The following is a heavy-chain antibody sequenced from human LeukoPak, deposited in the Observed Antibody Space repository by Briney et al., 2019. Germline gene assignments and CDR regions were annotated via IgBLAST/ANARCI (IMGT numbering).Heavy chain of an antibody. D-gene: IGHD3-3*01. Sequence: GGSLRLSCAASGFTFSSYWMHWVRQAPGKGLVWVSRINSDGSSTSYADSVKGRFTISRDNSKNTLYLQMNSLRAEDTAVYYCAKVVDDFWSGYYIYFDYWGQGTLVTVSS. CDR3: AKVVDDFWSGYYIYFDY. V-gene: IGHV3-74*01. CDR2: INSDGSST. J-gene: IGHJ4*02. CDR1: GFTFSSYW.